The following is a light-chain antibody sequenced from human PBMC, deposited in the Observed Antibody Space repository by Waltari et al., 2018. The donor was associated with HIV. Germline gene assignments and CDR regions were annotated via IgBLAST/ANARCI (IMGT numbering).Light chain of an antibody. CDR1: YSNIGAGFD. J-gene: IGLJ3*02. CDR2: ASM. V-gene: IGLV1-40*01. CDR3: QSYDRTLSAWL. Sequence: QSVLTQPPSMTGAPGQRGTLSCSGTYSNIGAGFDVPWYQQFPGGPPKIVIFASMHRTSGVPDRYSASKSGTSASLVITWLRTVDGATYHCQSYDRTLSAWLFGGGTKLTVL.